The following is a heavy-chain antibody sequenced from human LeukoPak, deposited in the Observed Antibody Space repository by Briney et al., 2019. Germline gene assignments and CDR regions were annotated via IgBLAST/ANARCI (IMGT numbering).Heavy chain of an antibody. D-gene: IGHD1-26*01. V-gene: IGHV3-74*01. J-gene: IGHJ4*02. CDR3: AKGGPNSDPDY. CDR2: INSDGSST. CDR1: GFTFSSYW. Sequence: GGSLRLSCAASGFTFSSYWMHWVRQAPGKGLVWVSRINSDGSSTSYADSVKGRFTISRDNSKNTLYLQMNSLRAEDTAVYYCAKGGPNSDPDYWGQGTLVTVSS.